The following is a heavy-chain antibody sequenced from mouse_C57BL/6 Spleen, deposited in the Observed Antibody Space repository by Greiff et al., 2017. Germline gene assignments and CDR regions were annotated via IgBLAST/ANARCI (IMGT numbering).Heavy chain of an antibody. CDR2: FHPYNDDT. CDR3: AREELRRGGGFDY. CDR1: GYTFTTYP. Sequence: VKLMESGAELVKPGASVKMSCKASGYTFTTYPIEWMKQNHGKSLAWIGNFHPYNDDTKYNEKFKGKATLTVEKSSSTVYLELSRLTSDDSAVYYCAREELRRGGGFDYWGQGTTLTVSS. D-gene: IGHD2-4*01. J-gene: IGHJ2*01. V-gene: IGHV1-47*01.